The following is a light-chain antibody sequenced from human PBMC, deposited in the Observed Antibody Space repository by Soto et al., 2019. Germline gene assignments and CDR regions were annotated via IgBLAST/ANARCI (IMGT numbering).Light chain of an antibody. V-gene: IGLV2-23*01. J-gene: IGLJ2*01. CDR3: CSYTPSPTFVV. CDR1: SSDGESYKL. CDR2: EDS. Sequence: QSALTQPASVSGSPGQSITISCTGTSSDGESYKLVSWYQQHLGKVPKLMIYEDSERPSGVSNRFSGSKSGNTASLTISGLQAEDEADYYCCSYTPSPTFVVFGGGTKLTVL.